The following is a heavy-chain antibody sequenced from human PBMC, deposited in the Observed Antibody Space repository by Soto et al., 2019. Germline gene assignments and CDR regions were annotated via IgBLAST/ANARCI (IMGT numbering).Heavy chain of an antibody. CDR2: INHSGST. CDR3: ARGSANYDYIWGSYRPLYYFDY. D-gene: IGHD3-16*02. V-gene: IGHV4-34*01. CDR1: GGSFSGYY. J-gene: IGHJ4*02. Sequence: SETLSLTCAVYGGSFSGYYWSWIRQPPGKGLEWIGEINHSGSTNYNPSLKSRVTISVDTSKNQFSLKLSSVTAADTAVYYCARGSANYDYIWGSYRPLYYFDYWGQGTLVTVSS.